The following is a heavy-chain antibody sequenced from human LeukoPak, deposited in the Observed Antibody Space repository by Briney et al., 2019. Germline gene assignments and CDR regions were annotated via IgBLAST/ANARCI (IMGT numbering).Heavy chain of an antibody. V-gene: IGHV1-46*01. J-gene: IGHJ2*01. CDR2: INPSGGST. D-gene: IGHD6-6*01. Sequence: ASVKVSCKASGYTFTSYYMHWVRQGPGQGLEWMGIINPSGGSTSYAQKFQGRVTMTRDTSTDTVYMELSSLRSEDTAVFYCVRGASSIAALNPFWYFDLWGRGTLVTVSS. CDR3: VRGASSIAALNPFWYFDL. CDR1: GYTFTSYY.